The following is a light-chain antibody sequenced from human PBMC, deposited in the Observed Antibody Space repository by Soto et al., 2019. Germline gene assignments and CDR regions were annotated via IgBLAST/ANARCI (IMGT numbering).Light chain of an antibody. V-gene: IGLV2-23*02. Sequence: QSALTQPASVSGSPGRSITISCTGTSSDVGNYNLVSWYQQHPGKAPKLMIYDVSKRPSGVSNRFSGSKSGNTASLTISGLQADDEADYYCCSYAGDSYVFGTGTKLTVL. CDR1: SSDVGNYNL. CDR2: DVS. J-gene: IGLJ1*01. CDR3: CSYAGDSYV.